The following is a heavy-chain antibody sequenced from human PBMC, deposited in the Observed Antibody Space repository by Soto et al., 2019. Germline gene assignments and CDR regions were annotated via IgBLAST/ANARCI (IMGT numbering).Heavy chain of an antibody. J-gene: IGHJ4*02. D-gene: IGHD6-19*01. CDR1: GFTFDDYT. Sequence: GGSLRLSCAASGFTFDDYTMHWVRQAPGKGLEWVSLISWDGGSTYYADSVKGRFTISRDNSKNSLYLQMNSLRTEDTALYYCAKDINGAVAGTAFPRFDYWGQGTLVTVSS. CDR3: AKDINGAVAGTAFPRFDY. V-gene: IGHV3-43*01. CDR2: ISWDGGST.